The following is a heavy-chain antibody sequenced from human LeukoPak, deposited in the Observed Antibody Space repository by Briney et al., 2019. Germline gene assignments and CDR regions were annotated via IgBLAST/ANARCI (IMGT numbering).Heavy chain of an antibody. CDR2: IRGSGDIT. J-gene: IGHJ3*01. V-gene: IGHV3-23*01. Sequence: GGSLRLSCAASGFTFSSYAMIWVRQAPGKGLEWVSAIRGSGDITLYADSVKGRFTISRDNSKNTLYLQMNRLRGEDTAVYYCARDPNGDYLGAFDFRGQGTVASVSS. CDR1: GFTFSSYA. CDR3: ARDPNGDYLGAFDF. D-gene: IGHD4-17*01.